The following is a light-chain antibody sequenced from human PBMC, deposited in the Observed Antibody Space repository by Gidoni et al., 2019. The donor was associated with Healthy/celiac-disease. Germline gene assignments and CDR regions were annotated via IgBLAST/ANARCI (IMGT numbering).Light chain of an antibody. Sequence: IVMTQSPATLSVSPGDRATLPSRASQSVSSNLAWYQQKPGKAPRLLIYDASTRATGIPARFSGSGSGTEFTLTISSLQSEDFAVYYCQQYDNWPLTFGGGTKVEIK. CDR2: DAS. CDR3: QQYDNWPLT. J-gene: IGKJ4*01. V-gene: IGKV3-15*01. CDR1: QSVSSN.